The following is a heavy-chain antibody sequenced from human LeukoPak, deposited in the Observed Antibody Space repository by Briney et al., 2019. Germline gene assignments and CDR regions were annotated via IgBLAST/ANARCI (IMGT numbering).Heavy chain of an antibody. CDR2: INTDGSVI. CDR3: IRESVKYVRPLGYFYS. CDR1: GFPFSDYL. D-gene: IGHD2-15*01. J-gene: IGHJ5*01. Sequence: PGGSLRFSCAASGFPFSDYLMDWLRQAPGERPMWFSRINTDGSVIDYADFVKGRFTMSRDNAQNTLSLQISSLRVEAVTAYYCIRESVKYVRPLGYFYSCGHGTLVTVSS. V-gene: IGHV3-74*01.